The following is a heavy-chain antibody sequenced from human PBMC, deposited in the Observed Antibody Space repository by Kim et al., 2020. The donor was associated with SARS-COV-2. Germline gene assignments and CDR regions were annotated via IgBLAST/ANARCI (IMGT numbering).Heavy chain of an antibody. Sequence: GGSLRLSCAASGFTVSSNYMSWVRQAPGKGLEWVSVIYSGGSTYYADSVKGRFTISRDNSKNTLYLQMNSVRAEDTAVYYCAGAMVRGVIITGGMDVWGQGTTGTVSS. CDR3: AGAMVRGVIITGGMDV. CDR1: GFTVSSNY. J-gene: IGHJ6*02. V-gene: IGHV3-53*01. D-gene: IGHD3-10*01. CDR2: IYSGGST.